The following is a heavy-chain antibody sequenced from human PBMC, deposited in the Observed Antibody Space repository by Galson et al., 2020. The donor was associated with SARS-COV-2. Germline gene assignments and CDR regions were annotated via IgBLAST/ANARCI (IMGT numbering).Heavy chain of an antibody. J-gene: IGHJ3*02. CDR3: ATDHIVAGITSFGMGRAFDI. V-gene: IGHV1-24*01. CDR1: GYTLTELS. D-gene: IGHD3-3*01. CDR2: FDPEDGET. Sequence: ASVKVSCKVSGYTLTELSMHWVRQAPGKGLEWMGGFDPEDGETIYAQKFQGRVTMTEDTSTDTAYMELSSLRSEDTAVYYCATDHIVAGITSFGMGRAFDIWGQGTMVTVSS.